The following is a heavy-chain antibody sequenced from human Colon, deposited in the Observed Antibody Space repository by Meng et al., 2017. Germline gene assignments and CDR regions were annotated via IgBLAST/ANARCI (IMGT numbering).Heavy chain of an antibody. D-gene: IGHD3-22*01. Sequence: VRLVKFGAEGKTLGASVKVSCKAFGSPFTSYAINWLRQAPGQGPEWMGWISPHNGYPTYDQGFTGRFVFSFATSVSTAYLQIRSLKVEDTAFYYCARDNYDTASRFDYWGQGTLVTVSS. V-gene: IGHV7-4-1*01. CDR3: ARDNYDTASRFDY. CDR1: GSPFTSYA. CDR2: ISPHNGYP. J-gene: IGHJ4*02.